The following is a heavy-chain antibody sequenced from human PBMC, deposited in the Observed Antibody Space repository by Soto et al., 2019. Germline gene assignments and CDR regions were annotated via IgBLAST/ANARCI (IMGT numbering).Heavy chain of an antibody. V-gene: IGHV3-23*01. CDR2: ISGSGGST. D-gene: IGHD4-17*01. J-gene: IGHJ3*02. CDR3: ANSPNMVTTEFLGAFDI. CDR1: GFTFSSYA. Sequence: GGSLRLSCAASGFTFSSYAMSWVRQAPGKGLEWVSAISGSGGSTYYADSVKGRFTISGDNSKNTLYLQMNSLRAEDTAVYYCANSPNMVTTEFLGAFDIWGQGTMVTVSS.